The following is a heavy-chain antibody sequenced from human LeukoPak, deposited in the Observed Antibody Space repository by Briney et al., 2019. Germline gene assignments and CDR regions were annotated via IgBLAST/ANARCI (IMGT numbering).Heavy chain of an antibody. Sequence: PSEALSLTCGVSGVSLSDSDDYWGWIRQPPGKGLEWIGNVFYSGTTYNNPSLKSRVTISVDTSKNQFSVKLSSVTAADTAVYYCARGAEWEPLDYWGQGTLVTVSS. J-gene: IGHJ4*02. V-gene: IGHV4-39*01. CDR3: ARGAEWEPLDY. D-gene: IGHD1-26*01. CDR1: GVSLSDSDDY. CDR2: VFYSGTT.